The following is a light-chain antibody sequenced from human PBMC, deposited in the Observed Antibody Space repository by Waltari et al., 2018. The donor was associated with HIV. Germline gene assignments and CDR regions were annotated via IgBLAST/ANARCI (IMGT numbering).Light chain of an antibody. CDR1: SSNIERNS. Sequence: QSVLTQSPSASATPGQRVTMSCSGSSSNIERNSVYWYQQLPGTAPKLLIYRNNQRPAGVPERVAGSKSGTSASLAISGLRSEDEGDYYCAAWDDSLTVVLFGGGTKLTVL. CDR3: AAWDDSLTVVL. J-gene: IGLJ3*02. CDR2: RNN. V-gene: IGLV1-47*01.